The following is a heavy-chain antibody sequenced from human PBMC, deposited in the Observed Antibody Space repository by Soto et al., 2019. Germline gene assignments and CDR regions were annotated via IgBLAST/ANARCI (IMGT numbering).Heavy chain of an antibody. CDR3: AKPGGLSGWYAFGLNRAYFQH. CDR2: ISGSGGST. D-gene: IGHD6-19*01. Sequence: GGPLRLSCAASGFTFSSHAMSWVRQAPGKGLEWVSAISGSGGSTYYADSVKGRFTISRDNSKNTLYLQMNSLRAEDTAVYYCAKPGGLSGWYAFGLNRAYFQHWGQGTLVTGSS. V-gene: IGHV3-23*01. J-gene: IGHJ1*01. CDR1: GFTFSSHA.